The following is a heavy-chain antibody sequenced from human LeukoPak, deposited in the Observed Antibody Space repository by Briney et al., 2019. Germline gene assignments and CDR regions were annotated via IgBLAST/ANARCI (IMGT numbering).Heavy chain of an antibody. Sequence: GGPLRLSCAASGITFSSYGMSWVRQAPGKGLEWVSAISGSGGSTYYADSVKGRFTISRDNSKNTLYLQMNSLRAEDTAVYYCAKGIQVWPRGIDYWGQGTLVTVSS. CDR1: GITFSSYG. CDR3: AKGIQVWPRGIDY. V-gene: IGHV3-23*01. CDR2: ISGSGGST. J-gene: IGHJ4*02. D-gene: IGHD5-18*01.